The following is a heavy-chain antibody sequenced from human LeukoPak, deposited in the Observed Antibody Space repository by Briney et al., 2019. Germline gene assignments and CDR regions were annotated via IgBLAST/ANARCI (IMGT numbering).Heavy chain of an antibody. CDR3: ARGNAGNFDY. Sequence: GGSLRLSCAASGFTFSSYWMSWVRQTPGKGLQWVANIKQDGSEIYYVDSVKGRFTISRDNAKNSLYLQMNSLRAEDTAVYYCARGNAGNFDYWGQGTLVTVSS. D-gene: IGHD2-2*01. V-gene: IGHV3-7*01. CDR1: GFTFSSYW. J-gene: IGHJ4*02. CDR2: IKQDGSEI.